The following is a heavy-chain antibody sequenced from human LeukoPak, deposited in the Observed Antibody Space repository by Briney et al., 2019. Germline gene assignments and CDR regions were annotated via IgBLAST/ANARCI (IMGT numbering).Heavy chain of an antibody. CDR1: GFTFSIYA. CDR2: ITGNGAGT. CDR3: PKDRPNYYDSSGHYYRRNGDY. D-gene: IGHD3-22*01. J-gene: IGHJ4*02. V-gene: IGHV3-23*01. Sequence: GGSLRLSCAASGFTFSIYARSWVRQAPGRGLEWVSSITGNGAGTFYTDSVKGRFTISRDDSKSTLFLQMNSLRAEDTAIYYCPKDRPNYYDSSGHYYRRNGDYWGQGTLVTVSS.